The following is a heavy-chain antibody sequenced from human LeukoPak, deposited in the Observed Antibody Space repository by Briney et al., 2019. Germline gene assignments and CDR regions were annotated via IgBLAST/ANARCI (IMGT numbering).Heavy chain of an antibody. Sequence: HPGGSLRLSCAASGFTFSSYWMSWVRQAPGKGLEWVANIKQDGSEKYYVDSVKGRFTISRDNSKNTLYLQMNSLRAEDTAVYYCAKDGRLAHFDYWGQGTLVTVSS. V-gene: IGHV3-7*01. CDR1: GFTFSSYW. CDR3: AKDGRLAHFDY. CDR2: IKQDGSEK. J-gene: IGHJ4*02. D-gene: IGHD6-25*01.